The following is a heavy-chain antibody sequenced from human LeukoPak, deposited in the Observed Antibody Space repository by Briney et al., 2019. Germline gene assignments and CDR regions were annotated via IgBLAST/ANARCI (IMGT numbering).Heavy chain of an antibody. CDR3: ARDRDRMVQGVTALFDY. J-gene: IGHJ4*02. D-gene: IGHD3-10*01. CDR1: GYTFTTYG. Sequence: GASVKVSCKTSGYTFTTYGISWVRQAPGQGLEWMGWISGSNGNTKYAQKVQGRVTMTTDTSTTTAYMKVGSLRSDDTAVYYCARDRDRMVQGVTALFDYWGQGTLVTVSS. V-gene: IGHV1-18*04. CDR2: ISGSNGNT.